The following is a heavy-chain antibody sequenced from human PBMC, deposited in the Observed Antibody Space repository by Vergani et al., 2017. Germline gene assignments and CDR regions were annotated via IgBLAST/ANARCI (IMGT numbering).Heavy chain of an antibody. J-gene: IGHJ6*02. CDR3: ARFLTGTTIYYYYGMDV. V-gene: IGHV4-4*02. Sequence: QVQLQESGLGLVKPSGTLSLTCAVSGGSISSSNWWSWVRQPPGKGLEWIGEIYHSGSTNYNPSLKSRVTISVDKSKNQFSLKLSSVTAADTAVYYCARFLTGTTIYYYYGMDVWGQGTTVTVSS. D-gene: IGHD1-20*01. CDR1: GGSISSSNW. CDR2: IYHSGST.